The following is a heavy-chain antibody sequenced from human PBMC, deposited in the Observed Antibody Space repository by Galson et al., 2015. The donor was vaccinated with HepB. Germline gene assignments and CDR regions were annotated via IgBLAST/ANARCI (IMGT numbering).Heavy chain of an antibody. Sequence: ETLSLTCTVSGGSVSSGSYYWSWIRQPPGKGLEWIGYIYYSGSTNYNPSLKSRVTISVDTSKNQFSLKLSSVTAADTAVYYCARDRPYDSSGPLAYGMDVWGQGTTVTVSS. V-gene: IGHV4-61*01. J-gene: IGHJ6*02. CDR1: GGSVSSGSYY. D-gene: IGHD3-22*01. CDR2: IYYSGST. CDR3: ARDRPYDSSGPLAYGMDV.